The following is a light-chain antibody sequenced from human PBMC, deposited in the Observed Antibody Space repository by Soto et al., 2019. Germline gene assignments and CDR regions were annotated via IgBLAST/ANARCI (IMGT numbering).Light chain of an antibody. CDR2: GAS. CDR3: QQTYAVPLT. CDR1: QPISNY. J-gene: IGKJ5*01. V-gene: IGKV1-39*01. Sequence: DVQMTQSPSSLSASVGDRVTITCRASQPISNYLNWYQQKADEAPKVLIFGASSLQSGVPSKFSSSRDGTDFTLIINNLHPDDFATYYCQQTYAVPLTFGQATRL.